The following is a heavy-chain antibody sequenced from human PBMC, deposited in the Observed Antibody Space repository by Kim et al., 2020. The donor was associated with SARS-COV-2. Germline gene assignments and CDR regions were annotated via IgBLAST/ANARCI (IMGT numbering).Heavy chain of an antibody. CDR3: AKASSYYYDSSGKRPYWYFDL. CDR1: GFTFGDYA. J-gene: IGHJ2*01. D-gene: IGHD3-22*01. V-gene: IGHV3-9*01. Sequence: GGSLRLSCAASGFTFGDYAMHWVRQAPGKGLEWVSGISWNSGSIGYADSVKGRFTISRDNAKNSLYLQMNSLRAEDTALYYCAKASSYYYDSSGKRPYWYFDLWGRGTLVTVSS. CDR2: ISWNSGSI.